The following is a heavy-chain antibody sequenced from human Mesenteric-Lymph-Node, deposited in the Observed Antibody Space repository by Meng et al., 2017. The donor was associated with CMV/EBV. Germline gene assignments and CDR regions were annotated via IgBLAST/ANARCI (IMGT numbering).Heavy chain of an antibody. D-gene: IGHD6-13*01. Sequence: GESLRLSCAASGFTFSSYEMNWVRQAPGKGLEWVSYISSSGSTIYYADSVKGRFTISRDNAKNSLYLQMNSLRAEDTAVYYCARPPYSSSWYYFDYWGQGTLVTVSS. CDR3: ARPPYSSSWYYFDY. CDR1: GFTFSSYE. J-gene: IGHJ4*02. V-gene: IGHV3-48*03. CDR2: ISSSGSTI.